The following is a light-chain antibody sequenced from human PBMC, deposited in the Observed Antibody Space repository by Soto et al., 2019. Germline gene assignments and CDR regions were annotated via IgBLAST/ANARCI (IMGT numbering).Light chain of an antibody. Sequence: QSVLTQAASVSGCPGQSITISCTGTSSDVGGYNYVSWYQQHPGKAPKLMIYEVSNRPSGASNRFSGSKSGNTASLTISGLQAEDEADYYCSSYTSSSPYVFGTGTKVTVL. J-gene: IGLJ1*01. V-gene: IGLV2-14*01. CDR2: EVS. CDR1: SSDVGGYNY. CDR3: SSYTSSSPYV.